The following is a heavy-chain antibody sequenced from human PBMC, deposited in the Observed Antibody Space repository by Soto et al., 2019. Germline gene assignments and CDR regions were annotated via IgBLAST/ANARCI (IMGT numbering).Heavy chain of an antibody. Sequence: QVQLVQSGAEVKKPGASVKVSCKASGYTFSIYGISWVRQAPGQGLEWMGWISAYNGNTKYAQKLQGRVTVTTDTSTSRAYMELRSLRSDDTAVYYCARDLSRGTYPWFFDLWGRGTLVTVSS. CDR2: ISAYNGNT. CDR1: GYTFSIYG. V-gene: IGHV1-18*01. J-gene: IGHJ2*01. CDR3: ARDLSRGTYPWFFDL. D-gene: IGHD1-26*01.